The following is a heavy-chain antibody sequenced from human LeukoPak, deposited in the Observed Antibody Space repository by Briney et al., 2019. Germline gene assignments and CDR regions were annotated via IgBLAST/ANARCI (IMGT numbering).Heavy chain of an antibody. Sequence: SETLSLTCTVSGGSISSSSYYWGWIRQPPGKGLEWIGSIYYSGSTYYNPSLKSRVTISVDTSKNQFSLKLSSVTAADTAVYYCARSNYGDPSHWGQGTLVTVSS. J-gene: IGHJ4*02. D-gene: IGHD4-17*01. V-gene: IGHV4-39*07. CDR3: ARSNYGDPSH. CDR1: GGSISSSSYY. CDR2: IYYSGST.